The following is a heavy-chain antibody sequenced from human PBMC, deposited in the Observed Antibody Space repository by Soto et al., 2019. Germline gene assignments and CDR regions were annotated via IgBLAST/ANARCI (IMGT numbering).Heavy chain of an antibody. CDR2: IYYSGST. J-gene: IGHJ2*01. Sequence: QLQLQESGPGLVKPSETLSLTCTVSGGSISSSSYYWGWIRQPPGKGLEWIGSIYYSGSTYYNPYLKSRVTISVDTSKNQFSLKLSSVTAADTAVYYCARQGEDVVVVAASPGYFDLWGRGTLVTVSS. CDR3: ARQGEDVVVVAASPGYFDL. D-gene: IGHD2-15*01. CDR1: GGSISSSSYY. V-gene: IGHV4-39*01.